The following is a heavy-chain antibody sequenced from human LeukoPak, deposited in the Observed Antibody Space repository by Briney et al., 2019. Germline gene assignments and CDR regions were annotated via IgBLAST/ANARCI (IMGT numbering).Heavy chain of an antibody. V-gene: IGHV3-21*01. J-gene: IGHJ4*02. CDR1: GFIFSRYN. CDR3: ARDRSYGHFDY. Sequence: PGGSLRLSCAASGFIFSRYNMNWVRQAPGKGLEWVSYISSSSSYIYYVDSVKGRFTISRDNAKNSLYLQVNSLRAEDTAVYYCARDRSYGHFDYWGQGTLVTVSS. CDR2: ISSSSSYI. D-gene: IGHD5-18*01.